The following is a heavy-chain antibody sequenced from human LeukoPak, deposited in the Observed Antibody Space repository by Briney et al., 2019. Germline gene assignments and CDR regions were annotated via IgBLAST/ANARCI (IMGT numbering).Heavy chain of an antibody. J-gene: IGHJ3*02. V-gene: IGHV3-7*03. Sequence: GGSLRLSCAASGFSFSSFWMSWVRQAPGKGLEWVANLERDGSHKDYVDSVKGRFTISRDNAKTSLYLQMNSLRAEDTAVYYCARDVLAAGATGTFDIWGQGTMVTVSS. CDR2: LERDGSHK. D-gene: IGHD1-14*01. CDR3: ARDVLAAGATGTFDI. CDR1: GFSFSSFW.